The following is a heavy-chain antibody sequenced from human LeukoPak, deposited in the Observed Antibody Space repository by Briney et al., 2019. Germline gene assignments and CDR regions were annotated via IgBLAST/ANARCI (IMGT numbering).Heavy chain of an antibody. D-gene: IGHD2-21*02. CDR2: ISYDGSNK. V-gene: IGHV3-30*04. Sequence: HPGGSPRLSCAASGFTFSSYAMHWVRQAPGKGLEWVAVISYDGSNKYYADSVKGRFTISRDNSKNTLYLQMNSLRAEDTAVYYCARDECGGDCYDYYYYGMDVWGQGTTVTVSS. J-gene: IGHJ6*02. CDR1: GFTFSSYA. CDR3: ARDECGGDCYDYYYYGMDV.